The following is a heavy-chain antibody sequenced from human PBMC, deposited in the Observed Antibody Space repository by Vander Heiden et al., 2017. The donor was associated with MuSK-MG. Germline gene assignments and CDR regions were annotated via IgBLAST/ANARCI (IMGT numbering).Heavy chain of an antibody. J-gene: IGHJ3*02. Sequence: QVQLQESGPGLVKPSETLSLTCTVSGGSISSNYRSWIRQPPGGGLGWIGYICYSGSTNYNPSLKSRVTISVDTSKNQFSLKLSSVTAADTAVYYCASTATTNSDAFDIWGQGTMVTVSS. D-gene: IGHD2-15*01. V-gene: IGHV4-59*12. CDR3: ASTATTNSDAFDI. CDR2: ICYSGST. CDR1: GGSISSNY.